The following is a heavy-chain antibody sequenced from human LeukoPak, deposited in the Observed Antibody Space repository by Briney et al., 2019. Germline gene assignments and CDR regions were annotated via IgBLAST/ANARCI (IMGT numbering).Heavy chain of an antibody. CDR2: FDPEDGET. CDR1: GYTLTVLS. CDR3: ATDFLGFDP. J-gene: IGHJ5*02. Sequence: GASVKVSCKVSGYTLTVLSMHWVRQAPGKGLEWMGGFDPEDGETIYAQKFQGRVTMTEDTSTDTVHMELSSLRSEDTAVYYCATDFLGFDPWGQGTLVTVSS. V-gene: IGHV1-24*01. D-gene: IGHD2/OR15-2a*01.